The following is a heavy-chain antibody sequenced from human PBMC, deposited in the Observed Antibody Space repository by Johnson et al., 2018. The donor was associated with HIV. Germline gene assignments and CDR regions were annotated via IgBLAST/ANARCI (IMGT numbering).Heavy chain of an antibody. CDR2: ISWNSGSI. CDR1: GFTFDDYA. CDR3: ARDKGGIVGYDAFDI. D-gene: IGHD1-26*01. V-gene: IGHV3-9*01. Sequence: QLVESGGGLVQPGRSLRLSCAASGFTFDDYAMHWVRQAPGKGLEWVSGISWNSGSIGYADSVRGRFTISRDNSKNTLYLQMNSLRAEDTAVYYCARDKGGIVGYDAFDIWGQGTMVTVSS. J-gene: IGHJ3*02.